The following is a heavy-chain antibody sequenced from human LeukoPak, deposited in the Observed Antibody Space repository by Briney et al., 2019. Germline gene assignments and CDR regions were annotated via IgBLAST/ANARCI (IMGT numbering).Heavy chain of an antibody. CDR3: AKVPRGYSYAFFDY. CDR1: GFTFSSND. D-gene: IGHD5-18*01. Sequence: PGGSLRLSCAASGFTFSSNDIHWVRQAPGKGLEWVAGISHDGSNTYYGDSVKGRFTISRDNSKNTLYLQVNSLRAEDTAVYYCAKVPRGYSYAFFDYWGQGTLVTVSS. CDR2: ISHDGSNT. V-gene: IGHV3-30*18. J-gene: IGHJ4*02.